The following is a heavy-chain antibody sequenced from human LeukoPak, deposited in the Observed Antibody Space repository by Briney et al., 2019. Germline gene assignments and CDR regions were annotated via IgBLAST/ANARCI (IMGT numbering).Heavy chain of an antibody. D-gene: IGHD3-10*01. CDR2: IYYSWST. V-gene: IGHV4-59*02. CDR3: ARGGARGSSAFDV. CDR1: GDSVNDYY. J-gene: IGHJ3*01. Sequence: SETLSLTCTVSGDSVNDYYWNWIRQPPAKGLEGIGYIYYSWSTDYNPPLKSRVTISLDTSTNPFSLKLTSVTAADTAVYYCARGGARGSSAFDVWGQGTMVIVSA.